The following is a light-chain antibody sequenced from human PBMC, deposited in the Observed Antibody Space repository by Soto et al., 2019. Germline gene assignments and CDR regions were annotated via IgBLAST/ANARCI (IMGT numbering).Light chain of an antibody. J-gene: IGKJ4*01. CDR3: QQRSNWGLT. CDR2: DTS. Sequence: EIVLTQSPVTLSLSPGERATLSCRASQSVSRYLAWYQQKPGQAPRLLIYDTSNRATGTPARFSGSGSGTDFTLTISSLEPEDSALYYCQQRSNWGLTFGGGTKVEIK. V-gene: IGKV3-11*01. CDR1: QSVSRY.